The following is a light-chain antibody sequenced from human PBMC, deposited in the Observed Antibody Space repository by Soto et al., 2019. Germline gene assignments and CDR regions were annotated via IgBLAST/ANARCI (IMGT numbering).Light chain of an antibody. CDR1: QSISSW. CDR3: QQYNSYGLT. V-gene: IGKV1-5*01. CDR2: DAS. J-gene: IGKJ4*01. Sequence: DIQMTQSPSTLSSSVGDRVTITCRASQSISSWLAWYQQKPGKAPKLLIYDASSLESGVPSRFSGSGSGTEFTLTISSLQPDDFATYYCQQYNSYGLTFGGGTKVEIK.